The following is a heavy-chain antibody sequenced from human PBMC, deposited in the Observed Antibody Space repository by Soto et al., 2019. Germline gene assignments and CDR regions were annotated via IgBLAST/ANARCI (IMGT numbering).Heavy chain of an antibody. J-gene: IGHJ3*02. V-gene: IGHV1-69*13. Sequence: SVKVSCKASGGTFSSYAISWVRQAPGQGLEWMGGIIPIFGTANYAQKFQGRVTITADESTSTAYMELSSLRSEDTAVYYCARVRALGPNESQNYYDSSGYYYNAFDIWGQGAMVTVSS. D-gene: IGHD3-22*01. CDR2: IIPIFGTA. CDR3: ARVRALGPNESQNYYDSSGYYYNAFDI. CDR1: GGTFSSYA.